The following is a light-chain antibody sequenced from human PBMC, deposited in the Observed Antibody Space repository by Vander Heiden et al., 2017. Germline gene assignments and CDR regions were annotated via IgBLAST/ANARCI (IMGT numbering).Light chain of an antibody. V-gene: IGKV1-39*01. Sequence: DIQMTQSPSSLSASVGDRVPITCRASQSISIYLNWYQQKPGKVPKLLIYAASTLQSGVPSRFTGSGSGTDFTLTVSSLQPEDFATYYCQQSYSSPMYTFGQGTKLEIK. CDR1: QSISIY. CDR3: QQSYSSPMYT. CDR2: AAS. J-gene: IGKJ2*01.